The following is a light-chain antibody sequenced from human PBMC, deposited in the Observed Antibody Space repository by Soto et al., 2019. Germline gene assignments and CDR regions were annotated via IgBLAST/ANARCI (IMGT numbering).Light chain of an antibody. Sequence: QSALTQPASVSASPGQSITISCAGTSSDVGCYNYVSWSQQYPGKAPIRMIYAVSNRASGVSNRFSGSKSGNTASLTSSGLQAEDEADYYCNSYTSSATWEFGGGTKLTAL. J-gene: IGLJ3*02. CDR3: NSYTSSATWE. CDR1: SSDVGCYNY. CDR2: AVS. V-gene: IGLV2-14*01.